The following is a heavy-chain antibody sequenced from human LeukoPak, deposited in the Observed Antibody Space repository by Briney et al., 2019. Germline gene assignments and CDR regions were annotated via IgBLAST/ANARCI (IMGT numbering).Heavy chain of an antibody. Sequence: PSETLSLTCTVSGGSISSYYWGWIRQPPGKGLEWIGCIYYSGSTNYNPSLKSRVTISVDTSKNQFSLKLSSVTAADTAVYYCARERWGVSTGEFYGMDVWGQGTTVTVSS. CDR2: IYYSGST. CDR1: GGSISSYY. CDR3: ARERWGVSTGEFYGMDV. D-gene: IGHD1-26*01. V-gene: IGHV4-59*01. J-gene: IGHJ6*02.